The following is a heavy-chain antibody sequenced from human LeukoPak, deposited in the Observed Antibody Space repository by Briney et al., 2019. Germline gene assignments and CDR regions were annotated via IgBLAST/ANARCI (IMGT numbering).Heavy chain of an antibody. Sequence: GGSLRLSCAASGFAFNEYNMHWVRQAPGKGLEWVTFIFYDGSSKKEADSVKGRFSISRDNSENTVYLQMNSLRPEDTAVYYCARDFSARYTIDYWGQGTLVTVSS. J-gene: IGHJ4*02. V-gene: IGHV3-30*04. D-gene: IGHD5-18*01. CDR1: GFAFNEYN. CDR3: ARDFSARYTIDY. CDR2: IFYDGSSK.